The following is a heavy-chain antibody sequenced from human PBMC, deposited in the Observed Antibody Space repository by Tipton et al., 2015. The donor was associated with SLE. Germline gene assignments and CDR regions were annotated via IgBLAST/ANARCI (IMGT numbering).Heavy chain of an antibody. Sequence: TLSLTCDVSGGSISSGNWWTWVRQPPGKGLEWIGSIYYSGSTYYNPSLKSRVTISVDTSKNQFSLKLSSVTAADTAVYYCATHGAWGYYYYYGMDVWGQGTTVTVSS. CDR1: GGSISSGNW. V-gene: IGHV4-4*02. CDR2: IYYSGST. D-gene: IGHD1-26*01. J-gene: IGHJ6*02. CDR3: ATHGAWGYYYYYGMDV.